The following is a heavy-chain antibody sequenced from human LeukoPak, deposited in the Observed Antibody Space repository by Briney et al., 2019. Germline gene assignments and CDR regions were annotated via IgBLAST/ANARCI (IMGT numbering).Heavy chain of an antibody. V-gene: IGHV1-69*13. CDR2: IIPIFGTA. D-gene: IGHD5-12*01. J-gene: IGHJ4*02. CDR1: GGTFSSYA. CDR3: ARRGYSGYPLSYYFDY. Sequence: SVKVSCKASGGTFSSYAISWVRQAPGQGLEWMGGIIPIFGTANYARKFQGRVTITADESTSTAYMELSSLRSEDTAVYYCARRGYSGYPLSYYFDYWGQGTLVTVSS.